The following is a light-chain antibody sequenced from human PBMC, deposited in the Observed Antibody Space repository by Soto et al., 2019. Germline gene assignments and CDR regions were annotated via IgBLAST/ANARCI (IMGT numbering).Light chain of an antibody. J-gene: IGLJ1*01. CDR3: SSYKSSSTYV. V-gene: IGLV2-14*01. Sequence: QSVLTQPASVSGSPGQSITISCTGTSSDVGGYNYVSWYQQHPGKAPKLMIYDVSNRPSGVSNRFSGSKSGNTASLTISGLQADYEADYYCSSYKSSSTYVFGTVTEVTVL. CDR1: SSDVGGYNY. CDR2: DVS.